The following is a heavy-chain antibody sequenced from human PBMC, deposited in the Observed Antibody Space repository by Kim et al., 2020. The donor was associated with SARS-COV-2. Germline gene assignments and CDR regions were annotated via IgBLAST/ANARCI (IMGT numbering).Heavy chain of an antibody. CDR1: GDSISSSSYY. Sequence: SETLSLTCTVSGDSISSSSYYWGWIRQPPGKGLECIGSIYYSGSTYYNPSLKSRVTISVDTSKNQFSLKLSSVTAADTAVYYCARREWFDTRGQGTLVT. J-gene: IGHJ5*02. CDR3: ARREWFDT. CDR2: IYYSGST. V-gene: IGHV4-39*01.